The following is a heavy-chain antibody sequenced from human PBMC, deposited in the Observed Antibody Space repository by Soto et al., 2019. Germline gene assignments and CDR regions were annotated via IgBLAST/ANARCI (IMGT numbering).Heavy chain of an antibody. Sequence: EVQLVESGVGLVQPGGSLRLACAASGFTFSSYAMSWVRQAPGKGVECVSAISGSGGSTYYADSVKGRFTISRDNSKNPLYLQSNSLRAEDRSVYYCAKDLRRDWIAPWGQGTLVTVSS. V-gene: IGHV3-23*04. CDR1: GFTFSSYA. CDR3: AKDLRRDWIAP. J-gene: IGHJ5*02. D-gene: IGHD6-25*01. CDR2: ISGSGGST.